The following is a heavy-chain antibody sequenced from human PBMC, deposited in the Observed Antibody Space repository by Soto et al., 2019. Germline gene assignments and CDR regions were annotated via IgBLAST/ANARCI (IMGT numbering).Heavy chain of an antibody. D-gene: IGHD3-3*01. CDR1: GGSISSSSYY. V-gene: IGHV4-39*01. Sequence: SETLSLTCTVSGGSISSSSYYWGWIRQPPGKGLEWIGSIYYSGSTYYNPSLKSRVTISVDTSKNQFSLKLSSVTAADTAVYYCARHSPPLWSGYYTNYYGMDVWGQGTTVTVSS. CDR3: ARHSPPLWSGYYTNYYGMDV. CDR2: IYYSGST. J-gene: IGHJ6*02.